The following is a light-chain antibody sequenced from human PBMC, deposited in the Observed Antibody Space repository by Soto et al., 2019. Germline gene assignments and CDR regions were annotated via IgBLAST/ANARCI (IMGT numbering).Light chain of an antibody. J-gene: IGKJ4*01. CDR2: GAS. CDR1: QSVSSSY. CDR3: QQYGSSLLLT. Sequence: VLTQSPGTLSLYTGERATLSCRASQSVSSSYLAWYQQKPGQAPRLLIYGASSRATGIPDRFSGSGSGTDFTLTISRLEPEDFAVYYCQQYGSSLLLTFGGGTKVDIK. V-gene: IGKV3-20*01.